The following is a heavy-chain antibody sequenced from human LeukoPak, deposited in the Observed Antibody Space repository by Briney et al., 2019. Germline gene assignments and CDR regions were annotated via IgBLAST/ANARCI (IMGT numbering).Heavy chain of an antibody. CDR3: ARDHYYDSSGYTPAGAAFDI. CDR1: GGSISSGGRY. J-gene: IGHJ3*02. Sequence: PSETLSLTCTVSGGSISSGGRYWTWIRQHPGKGLEWIVSIYDSRFTYYTPSLQIRVTIAVDSSQNQLSLMLNSLTAADTAVYYCARDHYYDSSGYTPAGAAFDIWGQGTMVTVSS. CDR2: IYDSRFT. D-gene: IGHD3-22*01. V-gene: IGHV4-31*03.